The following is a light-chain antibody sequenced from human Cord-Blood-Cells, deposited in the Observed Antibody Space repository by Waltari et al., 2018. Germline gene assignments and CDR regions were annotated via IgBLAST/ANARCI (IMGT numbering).Light chain of an antibody. CDR3: QQYNSYSLT. CDR1: QSLSSW. J-gene: IGKJ4*01. V-gene: IGKV1-5*01. CDR2: DAS. Sequence: DIQMTQSPSTLSASVGDRVTITCRASQSLSSWLAWYQQKPGKAPKLLIYDASSLESGVPDRFSGSGSGTEFTLTISSLQPDDFAAYYCQQYNSYSLTFGGGTKVEIK.